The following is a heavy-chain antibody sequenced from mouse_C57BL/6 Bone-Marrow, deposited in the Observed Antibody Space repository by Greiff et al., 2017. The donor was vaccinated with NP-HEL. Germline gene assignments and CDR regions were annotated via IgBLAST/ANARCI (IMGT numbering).Heavy chain of an antibody. D-gene: IGHD1-1*01. CDR1: GFNIKDDY. V-gene: IGHV14-4*01. CDR3: TTYYDYGSSYGYYAMDY. CDR2: IDPENGDT. Sequence: VQLQQSGAELVRPGASVKLSCTASGFNIKDDYMHWVKQRPEQGLEWIGWIDPENGDTESASKFQGKATITADTSSNTAYLQLSSLTSEDTAVYYCTTYYDYGSSYGYYAMDYWGQGTSVTVSS. J-gene: IGHJ4*01.